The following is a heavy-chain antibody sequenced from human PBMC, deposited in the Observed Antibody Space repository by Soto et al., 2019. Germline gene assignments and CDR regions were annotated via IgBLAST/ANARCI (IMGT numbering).Heavy chain of an antibody. J-gene: IGHJ3*02. V-gene: IGHV3-74*01. CDR3: ARVTACIAAAGEGAFDI. D-gene: IGHD6-13*01. Sequence: EVQLVESGGGLVQPGGSLRLSCAASGFTFSSSWMHWVRQAPGKGLVWVSRINSDGSSTSYADSVKGRFTISRDNDKNTQYLQMNGLGAEDTAVYYCARVTACIAAAGEGAFDIWGQGTMVTVSS. CDR1: GFTFSSSW. CDR2: INSDGSST.